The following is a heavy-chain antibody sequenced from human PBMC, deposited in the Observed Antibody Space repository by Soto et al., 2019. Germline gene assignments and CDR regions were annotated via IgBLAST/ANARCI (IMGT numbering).Heavy chain of an antibody. Sequence: QVQLQQWGAGLLKPSETLSLTCAVYGGSFSGYYWSWIRQPPGKGLEWIGEINHSGSTNYNPSLKSLVTLSVDTAKNQFSLKLCSVTAAATAVYYCARGRGSITMVRVAATNYFDYWGQGTLVTVSS. CDR1: GGSFSGYY. V-gene: IGHV4-34*01. D-gene: IGHD3-10*01. CDR2: INHSGST. J-gene: IGHJ4*02. CDR3: ARGRGSITMVRVAATNYFDY.